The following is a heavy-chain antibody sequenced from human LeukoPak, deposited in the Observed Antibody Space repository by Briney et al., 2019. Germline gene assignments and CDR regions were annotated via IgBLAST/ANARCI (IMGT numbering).Heavy chain of an antibody. D-gene: IGHD6-13*01. CDR1: GGTFSNYA. CDR3: ARDTDSSSWYSTEITNWFDP. Sequence: GASVKVSCKASGGTFSNYAISWVRQAPGQGLEWMGGIIPIFGTANYAQKFQGRVTITADESTSTAYMELSSLRSEDTAVYYCARDTDSSSWYSTEITNWFDPWGQGTLVTVSS. CDR2: IIPIFGTA. J-gene: IGHJ5*02. V-gene: IGHV1-69*01.